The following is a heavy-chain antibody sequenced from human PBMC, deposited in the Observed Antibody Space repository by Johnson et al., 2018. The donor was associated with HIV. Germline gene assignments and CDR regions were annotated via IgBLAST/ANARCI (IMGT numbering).Heavy chain of an antibody. J-gene: IGHJ3*02. V-gene: IGHV3-66*01. CDR1: GFTISGYY. CDR2: VSSGGTS. D-gene: IGHD6-6*01. Sequence: VQLVESGGGLVQPGGSLRLSCAASGFTISGYYMSWVRQAPGKVPAWVSVVSSGGTSYYADSVKGRFTVSRDNSKNTLYLQMSSLRAEDTAVYYCARDRIAARLWAFDIWGQGTMVIVSS. CDR3: ARDRIAARLWAFDI.